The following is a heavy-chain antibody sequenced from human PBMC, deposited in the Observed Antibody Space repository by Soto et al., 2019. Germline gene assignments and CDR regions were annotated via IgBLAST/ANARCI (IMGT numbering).Heavy chain of an antibody. CDR3: ARDDDYGDNGLDY. D-gene: IGHD4-17*01. Sequence: QVQLVESGGGVVQPGRSLRLSCAASGFSFSSYGMHCVRQAPGKGLEWVAVIVDDGSDKDYTDAMKGRFTISRDNSKNTLYLEMNSLRAEDTAVYYCARDDDYGDNGLDYWGQGTLVTVSS. CDR2: IVDDGSDK. V-gene: IGHV3-33*01. J-gene: IGHJ4*02. CDR1: GFSFSSYG.